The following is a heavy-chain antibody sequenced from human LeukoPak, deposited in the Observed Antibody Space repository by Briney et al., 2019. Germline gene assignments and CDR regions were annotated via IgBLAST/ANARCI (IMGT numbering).Heavy chain of an antibody. Sequence: GASVKVSCKASGGTFSSYAISWVRQAPGQGLEWMGRIIPIFGTANYAQKFQGRVTITTDESTSTAYMELSSLRSEDTAVYYCARAGSGYCTNGVCYGSRGFDYWGQGTLVTVSS. CDR1: GGTFSSYA. D-gene: IGHD2-8*01. CDR3: ARAGSGYCTNGVCYGSRGFDY. J-gene: IGHJ4*02. CDR2: IIPIFGTA. V-gene: IGHV1-69*05.